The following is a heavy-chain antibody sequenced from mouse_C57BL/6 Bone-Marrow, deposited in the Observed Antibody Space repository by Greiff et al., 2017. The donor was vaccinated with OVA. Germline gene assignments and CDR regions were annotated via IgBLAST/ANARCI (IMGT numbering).Heavy chain of an antibody. D-gene: IGHD2-3*01. CDR3: ALMVTPYYAMDY. CDR1: EYEFPSHD. J-gene: IGHJ4*01. V-gene: IGHV5-2*01. Sequence: EVHLVESGGGLVQPGESLKLSCESNEYEFPSHDMSWVRKTPEKRLELVAAINSDGGSTYYPDTMERRFIISRDNTKKTLYLQMSSLRSEDTALYYCALMVTPYYAMDYWGQGTSVTVSS. CDR2: INSDGGST.